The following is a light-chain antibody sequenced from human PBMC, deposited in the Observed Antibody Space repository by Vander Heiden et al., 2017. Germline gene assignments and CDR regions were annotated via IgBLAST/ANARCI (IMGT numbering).Light chain of an antibody. CDR1: QSNSSW. Sequence: DIQMTQSPSTLSAPLGVRVTITCRARQSNSSWLAWYQQKPRKAPKLLIYKASGLVSGVTSRFSGIGSGTEFTLAISSLQPYEFATYYCQQYNSDPWTFGQGTKVEIK. J-gene: IGKJ1*01. CDR3: QQYNSDPWT. CDR2: KAS. V-gene: IGKV1-5*03.